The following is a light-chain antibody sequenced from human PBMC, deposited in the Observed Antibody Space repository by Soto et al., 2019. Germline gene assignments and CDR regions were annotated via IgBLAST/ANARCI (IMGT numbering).Light chain of an antibody. CDR1: QSVNIN. Sequence: EIVMTQSPATLSVSPGERATLSCRASQSVNINLAWYQQKPGQAPRLLIYGASTRATGIPARFSGSGSGTEFTLTISSLQSEDFVVYYCQHYNNWPPWTFGQGTKVEIK. V-gene: IGKV3-15*01. J-gene: IGKJ1*01. CDR2: GAS. CDR3: QHYNNWPPWT.